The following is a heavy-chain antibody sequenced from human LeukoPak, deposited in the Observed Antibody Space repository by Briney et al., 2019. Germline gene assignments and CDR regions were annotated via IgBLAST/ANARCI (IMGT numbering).Heavy chain of an antibody. D-gene: IGHD1-26*01. V-gene: IGHV3-66*01. CDR3: TRDGGSFCDFDY. Sequence: GGSLRLSCAASRFTVSSNYMSWVRQAPGKGLEWVSVIYSGGSTYYADSVKGRFTISRDNSKNTLYLQMNSLRGEDMAVYYCTRDGGSFCDFDYWGQGALVTVSS. CDR2: IYSGGST. CDR1: RFTVSSNY. J-gene: IGHJ4*02.